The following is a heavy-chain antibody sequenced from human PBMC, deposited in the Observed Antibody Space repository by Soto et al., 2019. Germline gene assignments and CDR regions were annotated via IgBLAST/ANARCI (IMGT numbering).Heavy chain of an antibody. CDR2: INPHSGAT. CDR1: GYIFSANY. J-gene: IGHJ5*02. D-gene: IGHD3-10*01. CDR3: GRGHALGFSNWFGP. V-gene: IGHV1-2*02. Sequence: ASVKVSCKASGYIFSANYIHWVRQAPGQGLEWLGWINPHSGATNYAQKFLGRVTMSADTSASTAYMDLARLKSDDTAVYYCGRGHALGFSNWFGPWGRGTLVTVSS.